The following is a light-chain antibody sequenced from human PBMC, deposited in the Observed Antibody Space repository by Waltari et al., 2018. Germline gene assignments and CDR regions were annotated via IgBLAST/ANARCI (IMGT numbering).Light chain of an antibody. CDR3: QQYYNTPLT. CDR1: QSVLYNSNNKNY. CDR2: WAS. J-gene: IGKJ4*01. Sequence: DIVMTQSPDSLAVSLGERATINCKSSQSVLYNSNNKNYLAWYQQKPGQSPKLLIYWASTRESGVPDRFSGSGSGTDFTLTISSLQAEDVAVYYCQQYYNTPLTFGGGTKVEIK. V-gene: IGKV4-1*01.